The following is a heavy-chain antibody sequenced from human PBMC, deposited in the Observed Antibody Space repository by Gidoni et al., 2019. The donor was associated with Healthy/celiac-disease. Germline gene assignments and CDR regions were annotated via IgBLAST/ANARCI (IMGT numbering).Heavy chain of an antibody. Sequence: EVQLVESGGGLVQPGGSLRLSCAASGFTVSSNYMSWVRQAPGKGLEWVSVIYSGGSTYYADSVNGRFTISRDNSKNTLYLQMNSLRAEDTAVYYCARARITIGFGIPYYYGMDVWGQGTTVTVSS. V-gene: IGHV3-66*01. D-gene: IGHD3-10*01. CDR3: ARARITIGFGIPYYYGMDV. CDR1: GFTVSSNY. J-gene: IGHJ6*02. CDR2: IYSGGST.